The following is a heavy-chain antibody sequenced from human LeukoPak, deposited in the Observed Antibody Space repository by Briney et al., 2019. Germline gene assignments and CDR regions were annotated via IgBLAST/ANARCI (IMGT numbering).Heavy chain of an antibody. V-gene: IGHV4-34*01. D-gene: IGHD6-13*01. CDR3: ARGSSIAAAGMVSYYYGMDV. J-gene: IGHJ6*02. CDR1: GGSFSGYY. CDR2: INHSGST. Sequence: SETLSFTCAVYGGSFSGYYWSWIRQPPGKGLEWIGEINHSGSTNYNPSLKSRVTISVDTSKNQFSLKLSSVTAADTAVYYCARGSSIAAAGMVSYYYGMDVWGQGTTVTVSS.